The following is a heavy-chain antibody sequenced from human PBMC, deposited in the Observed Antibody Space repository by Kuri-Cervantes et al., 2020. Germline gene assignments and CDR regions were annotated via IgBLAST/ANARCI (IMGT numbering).Heavy chain of an antibody. D-gene: IGHD4-17*01. J-gene: IGHJ3*02. CDR1: GFTFSSYW. CDR2: INSDGSST. CDR3: ARALNDYGRRGAFDI. Sequence: GGSLRLSCEASGFTFSSYWMHWVRQAPGKGLVWVSRINSDGSSTSYADSVKGRFTISRDNAKNTLYLQMNSLRAEDTAVYYCARALNDYGRRGAFDIWGQGTMVTVSS. V-gene: IGHV3-74*01.